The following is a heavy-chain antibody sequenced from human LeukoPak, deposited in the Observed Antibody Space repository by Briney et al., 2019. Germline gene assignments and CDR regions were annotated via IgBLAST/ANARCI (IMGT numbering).Heavy chain of an antibody. Sequence: ASVKVSCKASGYTFTSYYIQWVRQAPGQGLEWMGITNPSGGSTSYAQKFQGRVTITRDTSTSTVYMELSSLRSEDTAVYFCARDSPPYNWLDPWGQGTLVTVSS. J-gene: IGHJ5*02. CDR3: ARDSPPYNWLDP. V-gene: IGHV1-46*01. CDR1: GYTFTSYY. CDR2: TNPSGGST.